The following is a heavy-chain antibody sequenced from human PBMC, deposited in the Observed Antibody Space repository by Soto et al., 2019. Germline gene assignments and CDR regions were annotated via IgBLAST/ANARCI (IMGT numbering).Heavy chain of an antibody. J-gene: IGHJ4*02. CDR2: MSYDGTTK. D-gene: IGHD3-10*01. CDR1: GFIFSNYV. Sequence: VQLLESGGGLVQPGGSLRLSCAASGFIFSNYVMYWVRQAPGKGLEWVAFMSYDGTTKSYADSVKGRFTISRDNSQNTLYLQMNSLRPEDTGVYYCAREVLWSRYFDYWGQGTLVTVSS. CDR3: AREVLWSRYFDY. V-gene: IGHV3-30-3*01.